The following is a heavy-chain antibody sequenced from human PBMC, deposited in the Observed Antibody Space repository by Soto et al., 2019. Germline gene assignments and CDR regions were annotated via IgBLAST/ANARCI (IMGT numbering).Heavy chain of an antibody. CDR1: GFTFSSYA. V-gene: IGHV3-23*01. CDR2: LSGSGATT. CDR3: AKGTGSYYYHYYMDV. J-gene: IGHJ6*03. Sequence: GGSLRLSCAASGFTFSSYARSWVRQAPGKGLEWVSGLSGSGATTYYAGSVKGRFTISRGNSKNTLYLQMNSLRGEDTAVYYCAKGTGSYYYHYYMDVWGKGTTVTVSS.